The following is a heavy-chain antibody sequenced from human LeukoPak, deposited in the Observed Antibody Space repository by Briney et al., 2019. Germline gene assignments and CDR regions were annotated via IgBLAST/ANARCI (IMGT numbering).Heavy chain of an antibody. Sequence: GGSLRLSCAASGFSFSTNPMSWVRQAPGKGLEWVSAISPDRTYYADPVKGRLTISRDNYKNTVDLHINSPRAEDTAIYYCVKEHVDRAFTRSFEIWGQGTVVTVSS. V-gene: IGHV3-23*01. CDR1: GFSFSTNP. CDR2: ISPDRT. D-gene: IGHD3-10*01. CDR3: VKEHVDRAFTRSFEI. J-gene: IGHJ3*02.